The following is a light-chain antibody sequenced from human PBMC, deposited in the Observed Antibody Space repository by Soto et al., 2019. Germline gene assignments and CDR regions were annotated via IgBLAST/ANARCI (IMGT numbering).Light chain of an antibody. CDR3: ATWDHSLNGVV. J-gene: IGLJ2*01. CDR1: SSNIGDNF. V-gene: IGLV1-47*01. CDR2: RNN. Sequence: QSVLTQPPSASGTPGQRVTISCSGSSSNIGDNFVYWYHQLPGTAPKLLIYRNNQRPSGVPDRVSGSKSGTSASLAISGLRSEDEADYYCATWDHSLNGVVFGGGTKVTVL.